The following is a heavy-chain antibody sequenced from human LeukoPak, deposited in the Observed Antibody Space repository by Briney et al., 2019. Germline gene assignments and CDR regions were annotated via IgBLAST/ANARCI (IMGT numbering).Heavy chain of an antibody. CDR3: ARDTHKTTGRGFDY. CDR1: GFTFSSYE. Sequence: PGGSLRLSCAASGFTFSSYEMNWVRQAPGKGLEWVSYISSSGSTIYYADSVKGRFTISRDNAKNSLYLQMNSLRAEDTGVYYCARDTHKTTGRGFDYWGQGTLVTVSS. J-gene: IGHJ4*02. D-gene: IGHD3-10*01. CDR2: ISSSGSTI. V-gene: IGHV3-48*03.